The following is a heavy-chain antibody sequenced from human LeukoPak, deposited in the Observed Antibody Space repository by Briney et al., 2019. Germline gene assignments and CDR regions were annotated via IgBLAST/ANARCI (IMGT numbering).Heavy chain of an antibody. D-gene: IGHD3-22*01. CDR2: INQDGSEK. J-gene: IGHJ6*02. V-gene: IGHV3-7*01. Sequence: GGSLRLSCAASGFTFSNYAMTWVRQAPGKGLEWVANINQDGSEKYYVDSVKGRFTISRDNAKDSLYLQMNSLRGEDTAVYYCAKGSRVTMIVAVDVWGQGTTVTVSS. CDR3: AKGSRVTMIVAVDV. CDR1: GFTFSNYA.